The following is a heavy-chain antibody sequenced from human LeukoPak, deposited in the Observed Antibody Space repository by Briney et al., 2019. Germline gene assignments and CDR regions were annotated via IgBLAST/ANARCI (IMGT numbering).Heavy chain of an antibody. CDR1: GYTFTSYG. J-gene: IGHJ3*02. D-gene: IGHD1-26*01. CDR3: AREAEWELRDAFDI. CDR2: ISAYNGNT. V-gene: IGHV1-18*01. Sequence: ASVKVSCKASGYTFTSYGISWVRRAPGQGLEWMGWISAYNGNTNYAQKLQGRVTMTTDTSTSTAYMELRSLRSDDTAVYYCAREAEWELRDAFDIWGQGTMVTVSS.